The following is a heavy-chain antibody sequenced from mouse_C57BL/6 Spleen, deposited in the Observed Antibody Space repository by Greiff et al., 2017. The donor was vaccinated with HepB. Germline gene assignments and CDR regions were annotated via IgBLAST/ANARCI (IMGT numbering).Heavy chain of an antibody. CDR3: ARDGEYGGFAY. D-gene: IGHD2-10*02. V-gene: IGHV5-4*01. CDR1: GFTFSSYA. Sequence: EVMLVESGGGLVKPGGSLKLSCAASGFTFSSYAMSWVRQTPEKRLEWVATISDGGSYTYYPDNVKGRFTISRDNAKNNLYLQMSHLKSEDTAMYYCARDGEYGGFAYWGQGTLVTVSA. J-gene: IGHJ3*01. CDR2: ISDGGSYT.